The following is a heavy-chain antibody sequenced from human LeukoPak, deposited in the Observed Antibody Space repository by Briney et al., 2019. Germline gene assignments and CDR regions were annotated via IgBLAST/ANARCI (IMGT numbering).Heavy chain of an antibody. J-gene: IGHJ4*02. Sequence: GGSLRLSCAASGFTFSSYWMHWVRQAPGKGLVWVSRINSDGSDTTNADSVKGRFTISRDNAKDTVYLQMNSLRVEDTAVYYCARDCGSSGCDYWGQGTLVTVSS. V-gene: IGHV3-74*01. CDR3: ARDCGSSGCDY. CDR1: GFTFSSYW. CDR2: INSDGSDT. D-gene: IGHD6-19*01.